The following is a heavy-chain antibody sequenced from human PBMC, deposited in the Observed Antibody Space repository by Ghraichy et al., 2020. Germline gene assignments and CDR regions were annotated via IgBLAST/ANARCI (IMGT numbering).Heavy chain of an antibody. D-gene: IGHD2-2*01. V-gene: IGHV4-39*01. Sequence: SQTLSLTCTVSGGSIITNTYYWGWIRQPPEKGLEWIGNSYYSGITYYNPSLKSRVTISVDTSKNQFSLRLTSVTAADTAVYYCARVVPTAVGWFDPWGQGTLVTVSS. CDR2: SYYSGIT. CDR1: GGSIITNTYY. J-gene: IGHJ5*02. CDR3: ARVVPTAVGWFDP.